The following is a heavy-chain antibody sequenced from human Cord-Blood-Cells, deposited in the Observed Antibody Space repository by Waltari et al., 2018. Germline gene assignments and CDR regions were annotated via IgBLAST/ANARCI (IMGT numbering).Heavy chain of an antibody. V-gene: IGHV3-23*01. D-gene: IGHD4-17*01. CDR1: GFTFSSHA. J-gene: IGHJ4*02. CDR3: ANTIYGDYDY. CDR2: ISGSGGST. Sequence: EVQLLESGGGLVQPGGSLRLSCAASGFTFSSHAMSWVRQAPGKWLEWVSAISGSGGSTYYADSVKGRFTISRDNSKNTLYLQMNSLRAEDTAVYYCANTIYGDYDYWGQGTLVTVSS.